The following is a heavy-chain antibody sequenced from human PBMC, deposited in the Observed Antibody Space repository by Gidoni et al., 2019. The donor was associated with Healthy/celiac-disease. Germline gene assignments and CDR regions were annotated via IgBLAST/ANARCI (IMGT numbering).Heavy chain of an antibody. CDR1: GFPFGDYA. V-gene: IGHV3-43*02. J-gene: IGHJ4*02. CDR3: AKGAKSTYYDFWSGPY. CDR2: ISGDGGST. D-gene: IGHD3-3*01. Sequence: EVQLVESGGGVVPPGGSLRLSCAASGFPFGDYAMHWVRQAPGKGLEWVSVISGDGGSTYYADSVKGRFTISRDNSKNSLYLQMNSLRTEDTALYYCAKGAKSTYYDFWSGPYWGQGTLVTVSS.